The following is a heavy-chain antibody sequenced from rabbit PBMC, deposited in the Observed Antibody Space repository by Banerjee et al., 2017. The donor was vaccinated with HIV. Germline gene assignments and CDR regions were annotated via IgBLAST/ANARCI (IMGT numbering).Heavy chain of an antibody. D-gene: IGHD6-1*01. CDR3: ARRYNGYADL. CDR2: IATGSGAI. CDR1: GFSFSISYY. J-gene: IGHJ6*01. Sequence: QEQLVESGGGLVQPEGSLTLTCTASGFSFSISYYMCWVRQAPGKGLEWIGCIATGSGAISYASWAKGRFTISKTSSTTVTMQVTSLTAADTATYFCARRYNGYADLWGPGTLVTVS. V-gene: IGHV1S45*01.